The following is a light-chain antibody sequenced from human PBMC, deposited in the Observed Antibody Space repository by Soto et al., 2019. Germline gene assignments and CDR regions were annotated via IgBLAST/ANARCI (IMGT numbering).Light chain of an antibody. CDR1: SSDVGGYNY. J-gene: IGLJ1*01. CDR2: EVS. CDR3: NSYAGSNNFL. Sequence: QSALTQPPSASGSPGQSVTISCTGTSSDVGGYNYVSWYQQHPGKAPKLMIYEVSKRPSGVPDRFSGSKSGNTASLTVSGLQAEDGADYYCNSYAGSNNFLFGTGTKLTVL. V-gene: IGLV2-8*01.